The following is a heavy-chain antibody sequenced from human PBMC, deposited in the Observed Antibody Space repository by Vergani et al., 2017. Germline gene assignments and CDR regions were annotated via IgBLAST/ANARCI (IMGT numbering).Heavy chain of an antibody. V-gene: IGHV3-13*01. CDR1: GFTFNNCD. Sequence: EVQLVESGGGLVQPGGSLRLSCAASGFTFNNCDMHWVRQLPGKSLEWVSAIGTAGDTYYRDSVQGRFTISRENAKNSLFLQLNSLRDGDTAVYFCARGGSAIFTMAYMDVWGTGAAVTVSS. CDR2: IGTAGDT. J-gene: IGHJ6*03. D-gene: IGHD3-3*01. CDR3: ARGGSAIFTMAYMDV.